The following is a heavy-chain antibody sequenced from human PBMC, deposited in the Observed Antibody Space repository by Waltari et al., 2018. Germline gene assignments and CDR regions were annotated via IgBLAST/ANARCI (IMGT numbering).Heavy chain of an antibody. D-gene: IGHD2-15*01. V-gene: IGHV3-33*03. CDR1: GFTFSKYA. CDR2: IWYDGTKT. CDR3: ARGSVPLVVAATSIDY. Sequence: QVQLVESGGGVVQPGGSLRLSCAASGFTFSKYAIHWVRPAPGKGLDWLAGIWYDGTKTYYGDSVQDRFTISRDNSKNTLYLQMNSLRADDTALYYCARGSVPLVVAATSIDYWGQGTLVTVSS. J-gene: IGHJ4*02.